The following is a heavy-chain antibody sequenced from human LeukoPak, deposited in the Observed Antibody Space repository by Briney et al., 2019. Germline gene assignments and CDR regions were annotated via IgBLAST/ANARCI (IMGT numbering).Heavy chain of an antibody. J-gene: IGHJ6*04. D-gene: IGHD3-10*02. V-gene: IGHV3-21*01. CDR3: AELGITMIGGV. CDR2: IDTTSAYI. CDR1: DFSFISYN. Sequence: GGSLEFSVAALDFSFISYNMNWAGQAPGKGLDWVSSIDTTSAYIHYADSVKGRFTISRDNAKNSLYLQMNSLRAEDTAVYYCAELGITMIGGVWGKGTTVTISS.